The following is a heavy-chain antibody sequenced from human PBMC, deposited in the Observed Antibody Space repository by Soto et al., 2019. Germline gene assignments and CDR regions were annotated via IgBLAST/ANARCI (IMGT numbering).Heavy chain of an antibody. CDR2: IYYSGST. V-gene: IGHV4-31*03. Sequence: PSETLSLTCTVSGGSISSGGYYWSWVRQHPGKGLEWIGYIYYSGSTYYNPSLKGRVTISVDTSKNQFSLKLSSVTAADTAVYYCARFYDSSGYYAPDYWGQGTLVTVSS. J-gene: IGHJ4*02. CDR3: ARFYDSSGYYAPDY. CDR1: GGSISSGGYY. D-gene: IGHD3-22*01.